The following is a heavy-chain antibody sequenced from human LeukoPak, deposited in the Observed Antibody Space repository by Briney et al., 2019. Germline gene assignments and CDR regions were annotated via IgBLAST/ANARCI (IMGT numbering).Heavy chain of an antibody. Sequence: SETLSLTCTVSGGSISSGGYYWSWIRQHPGKGLEWIGYIYYSASTYYNPSLKSRVTISVDTSKNQFSLKLSSVTAADTAVYYCARDGLGSSGFDYWGQGTLVTVSS. CDR1: GGSISSGGYY. CDR3: ARDGLGSSGFDY. V-gene: IGHV4-31*03. D-gene: IGHD6-6*01. J-gene: IGHJ4*02. CDR2: IYYSAST.